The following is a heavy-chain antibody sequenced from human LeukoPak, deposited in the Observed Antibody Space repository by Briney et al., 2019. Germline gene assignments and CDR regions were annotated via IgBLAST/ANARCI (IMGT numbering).Heavy chain of an antibody. CDR2: IKQDGSVK. CDR3: ARASGYEDAFDI. Sequence: GGSLRLSCGASGFTFSSYWMSWVRQAPGKGLEWVAKIKQDGSVKYYVDSVKGRFTISRDNAKNSLYLQMNSLRAEDTAVYYCARASGYEDAFDIWGQGTMVTVSS. CDR1: GFTFSSYW. J-gene: IGHJ3*02. D-gene: IGHD5-12*01. V-gene: IGHV3-7*04.